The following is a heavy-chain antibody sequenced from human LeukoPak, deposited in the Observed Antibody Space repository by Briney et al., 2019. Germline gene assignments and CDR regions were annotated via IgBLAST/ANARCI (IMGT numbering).Heavy chain of an antibody. D-gene: IGHD6-13*01. CDR3: KSCPYSSSSGHSDY. V-gene: IGHV4-39*01. CDR1: GGSISSSSYY. Sequence: SETLSLTCTVSGGSISSSSYYWGWIRQPPGKGLEWIGSIYYSGSTYYNPSLKSRVTISVDTSKNQFSLKLSSVTAADTAVYYCKSCPYSSSSGHSDYWGQGTLVTVSS. CDR2: IYYSGST. J-gene: IGHJ4*02.